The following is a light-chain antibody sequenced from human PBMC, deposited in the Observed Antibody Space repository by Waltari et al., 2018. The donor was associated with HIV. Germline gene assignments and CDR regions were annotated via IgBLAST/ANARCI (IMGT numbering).Light chain of an antibody. CDR3: QTWGAGTVV. CDR2: LNRDGSH. V-gene: IGLV4-69*01. Sequence: QLVLTQSPSASASLGASVKLTCTLSSAHSTYAIAWHQQQPDQGPHYLMKLNRDGSHRKGDGIPDRFSGSASGAERYLTIANVQSEDEGIYYCQTWGAGTVVFGGGTKLSVL. J-gene: IGLJ2*01. CDR1: SAHSTYA.